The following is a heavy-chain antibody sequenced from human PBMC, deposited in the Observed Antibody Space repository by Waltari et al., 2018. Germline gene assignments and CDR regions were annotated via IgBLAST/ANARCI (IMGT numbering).Heavy chain of an antibody. D-gene: IGHD5-12*01. V-gene: IGHV3-23*01. J-gene: IGHJ4*02. CDR1: GFTFSSYA. Sequence: EVQLLESGGGLVQPGGSLRLSCAASGFTFSSYAMSWVRQAPGKGLEWVSDISNIGGTTYYADSVKGRFTISRDNSKNTMYLQMNSLRVEDTAVYYCAKDLWLPHDYWGQGTLVTVSS. CDR3: AKDLWLPHDY. CDR2: ISNIGGTT.